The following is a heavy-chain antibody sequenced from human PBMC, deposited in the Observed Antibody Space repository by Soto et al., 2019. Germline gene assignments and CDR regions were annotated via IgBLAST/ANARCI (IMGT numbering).Heavy chain of an antibody. V-gene: IGHV3-23*01. CDR3: AEWARYCSGADCRA. J-gene: IGHJ5*02. D-gene: IGHD2-15*01. CDR2: ISGSGTIT. CDR1: GFPFSSRA. Sequence: EVQLLESGGGLVQPGGSLRLSCAASGFPFSSRAMSWVRQAPGKGLEWVSAISGSGTITYYADSVKGRFTISRDTPKNTLYLQMNSLSADDTAVYYCAEWARYCSGADCRAWGQGTLVTVSS.